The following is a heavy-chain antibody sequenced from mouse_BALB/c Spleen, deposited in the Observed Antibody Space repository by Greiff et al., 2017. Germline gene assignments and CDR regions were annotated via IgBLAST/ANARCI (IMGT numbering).Heavy chain of an antibody. CDR2: IYPGNSDT. D-gene: IGHD1-1*01. CDR3: TRKSYGNAMDY. J-gene: IGHJ4*01. V-gene: IGHV1-5*01. CDR1: GYTFTSYW. Sequence: EVHLVESGTVLARPGASVKMSCKASGYTFTSYWMHWVKQRPGQGLEWIGAIYPGNSDTSYNQKFKGKAKLTAVTSTSTAYMELSSLTNEDSAVYYCTRKSYGNAMDYWGQGTSVTVSS.